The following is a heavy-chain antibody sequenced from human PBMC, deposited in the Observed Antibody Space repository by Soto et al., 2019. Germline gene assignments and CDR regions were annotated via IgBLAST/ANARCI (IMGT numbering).Heavy chain of an antibody. J-gene: IGHJ4*02. CDR2: IYYSGST. V-gene: IGHV4-39*01. CDR3: ATRMVRGVIITYYFDY. CDR1: GGSISSSSYY. Sequence: SSETLSLTCTVSGGSISSSSYYWGWIRQPPGKGLEWIGSIYYSGSTYYDPSLKSRVTISVDTSKNQFSLKLSSVTAADTAVYYCATRMVRGVIITYYFDYWGQGTLVTVSS. D-gene: IGHD3-10*01.